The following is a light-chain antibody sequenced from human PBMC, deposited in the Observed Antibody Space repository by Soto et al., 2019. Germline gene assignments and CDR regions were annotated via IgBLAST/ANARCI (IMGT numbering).Light chain of an antibody. Sequence: AIQLTQSPSSLSASVGDRVTITCRASQGISSALGWYQQKPGKAPKLLIYDASSLENGVPPRFSGSGSGTDFTLTISSLQPEDFATYYCQQFNSYPRTFGQGTKLEIK. J-gene: IGKJ2*01. V-gene: IGKV1-13*02. CDR3: QQFNSYPRT. CDR2: DAS. CDR1: QGISSA.